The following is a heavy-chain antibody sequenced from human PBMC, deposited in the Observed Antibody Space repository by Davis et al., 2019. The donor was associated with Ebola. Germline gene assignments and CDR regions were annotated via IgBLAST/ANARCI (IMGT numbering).Heavy chain of an antibody. V-gene: IGHV3-74*01. Sequence: HTSETLSLTCAVYGGSFSDYWMHWVRQAPGKGLVWVSRINIDGSRTSYADSVKGRFTISRDNAKSTLSLQMNSLRAEDTAVYYCAKVRDDYWGQGTLVTVSS. CDR2: INIDGSRT. CDR1: GGSFSDYW. J-gene: IGHJ4*02. CDR3: AKVRDDY.